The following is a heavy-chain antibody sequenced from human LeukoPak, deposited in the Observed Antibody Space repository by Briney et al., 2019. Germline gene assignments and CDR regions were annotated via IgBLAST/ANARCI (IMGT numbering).Heavy chain of an antibody. Sequence: SETLSLTCTVSGGSISSGGYYWSWIRQHPGKGLEWIGYIYYSGSTYYNPSLKSRVTISVDTSKNQFSLKLSSVTAADTAVYYCASSVVVPDANGLSAFDIWGQGTMVTVSS. CDR3: ASSVVVPDANGLSAFDI. CDR1: GGSISSGGYY. CDR2: IYYSGST. V-gene: IGHV4-31*03. D-gene: IGHD2-2*01. J-gene: IGHJ3*02.